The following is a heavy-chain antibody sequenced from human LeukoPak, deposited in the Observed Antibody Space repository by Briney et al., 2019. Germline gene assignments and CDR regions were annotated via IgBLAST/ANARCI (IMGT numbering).Heavy chain of an antibody. CDR1: GGSISSSSYY. Sequence: SETLSLTCTVSGGSISSSSYYWGWIRQPPGKGLEWIGSIYYSGSTYYNPSLKSRVTISVDTSKNQFSLKLSSVTAADTAVYYCAREETRDYVWGSYRYGFDPWGQGTLVTVSS. J-gene: IGHJ5*02. D-gene: IGHD3-16*02. CDR2: IYYSGST. CDR3: AREETRDYVWGSYRYGFDP. V-gene: IGHV4-39*07.